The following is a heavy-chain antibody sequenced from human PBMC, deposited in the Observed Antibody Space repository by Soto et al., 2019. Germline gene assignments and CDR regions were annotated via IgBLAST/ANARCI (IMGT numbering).Heavy chain of an antibody. Sequence: QVQLVQSAAEVKKPGSSVTVSCKASGGTFSSYAISWVRQAPGQGLEWMGGIIPIFGTANYAQKFQGRVTITADESTSTAYMEPSSLRSEDTAVYYCASSEGGRGVILVFDYWGQGTLVTVSS. CDR3: ASSEGGRGVILVFDY. J-gene: IGHJ4*02. CDR1: GGTFSSYA. CDR2: IIPIFGTA. V-gene: IGHV1-69*01. D-gene: IGHD3-10*01.